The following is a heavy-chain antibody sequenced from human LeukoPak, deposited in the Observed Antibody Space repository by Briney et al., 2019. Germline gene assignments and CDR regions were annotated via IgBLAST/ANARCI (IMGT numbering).Heavy chain of an antibody. CDR3: AREILTGYYMRGYSGDAFDI. D-gene: IGHD3-9*01. J-gene: IGHJ3*02. CDR1: GVSISSGSNY. V-gene: IGHV4-39*07. CDR2: IYSSGST. Sequence: PSETLSLTCRVSGVSISSGSNYWGWIRQPPGKTLEWIGSIYSSGSTYYNSSLKSRVIILIDTAKNHFSLKLSSVTAADTAVYYCAREILTGYYMRGYSGDAFDIWGQGTMVTVSS.